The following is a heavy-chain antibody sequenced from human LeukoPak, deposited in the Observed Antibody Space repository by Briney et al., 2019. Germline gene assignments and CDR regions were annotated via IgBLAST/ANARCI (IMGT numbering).Heavy chain of an antibody. V-gene: IGHV3-33*06. Sequence: GGSLRLSCAASGFTFSSYGMHWVRQAPGKGLEWVAVIWFDGSDKYYADSVKGRFTISRDNSKNTLYLQMNSLRAEDTAVYYCAKDAYCSGGSCRLVNWFDPWGQGTLVTVSS. CDR3: AKDAYCSGGSCRLVNWFDP. J-gene: IGHJ5*02. D-gene: IGHD2-15*01. CDR1: GFTFSSYG. CDR2: IWFDGSDK.